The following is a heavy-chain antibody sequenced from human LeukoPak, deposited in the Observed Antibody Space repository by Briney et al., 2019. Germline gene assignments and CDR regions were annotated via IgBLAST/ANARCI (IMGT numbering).Heavy chain of an antibody. CDR2: IYPGDSDT. D-gene: IGHD1-26*01. Sequence: GESLKISCKGSGHSFTSYWIGWVRPMPGKGLEWMGIIYPGDSDTRYSPSFQGQVTISADKSISTAYLQWSSLKASDTAMYYCARGSYIRYYYYYYGMDVWGQGTTVTVSS. CDR1: GHSFTSYW. J-gene: IGHJ6*02. V-gene: IGHV5-51*01. CDR3: ARGSYIRYYYYYYGMDV.